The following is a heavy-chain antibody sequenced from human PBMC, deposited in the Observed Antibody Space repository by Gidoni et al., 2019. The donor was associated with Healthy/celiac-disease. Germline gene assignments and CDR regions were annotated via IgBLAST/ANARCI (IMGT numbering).Heavy chain of an antibody. D-gene: IGHD3-3*01. CDR3: ARDGELIWSGYLFDP. J-gene: IGHJ5*02. V-gene: IGHV3-7*03. CDR2: IKRDRSEK. Sequence: EVQLVESGGGLVQPGGSLRLSCAASGFTFSRYWMSWVRQAPGKGLGWVDNIKRDRSEKYYVDAVKGRFTISRDNAKNSLYLQMNSLRAEDTAVYYCARDGELIWSGYLFDPWGQGTLVTVSS. CDR1: GFTFSRYW.